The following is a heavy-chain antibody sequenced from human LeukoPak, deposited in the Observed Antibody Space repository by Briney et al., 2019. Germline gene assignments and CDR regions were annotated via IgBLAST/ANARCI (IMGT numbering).Heavy chain of an antibody. V-gene: IGHV4-59*12. CDR2: IYYTGST. CDR1: GGSISSYH. Sequence: PSETLSLTCTVSGGSISSYHWSWIRQPPGKGLEWIGHIYYTGSTNYNPSLKSRVTISLDTSKNQFSLNLSSVTAADTAVYYCARDSGDWFDPWGQGTLVTVSS. CDR3: ARDSGDWFDP. J-gene: IGHJ5*02.